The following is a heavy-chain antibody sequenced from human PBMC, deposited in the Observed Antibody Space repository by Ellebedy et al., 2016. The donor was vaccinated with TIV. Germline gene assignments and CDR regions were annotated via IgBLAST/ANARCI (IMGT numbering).Heavy chain of an antibody. D-gene: IGHD6-19*01. CDR2: IIPIFGTA. J-gene: IGHJ4*02. CDR1: GGTFSSYA. Sequence: AASVKVSCKASGGTFSSYAISWVRQAPGQGLEWMGGIIPIFGTANYAQKFQGRVTITADESTSTAYMELSSLRSEDTAVYYCARAQQWLVGGLDYWGQGTLVTVSS. V-gene: IGHV1-69*13. CDR3: ARAQQWLVGGLDY.